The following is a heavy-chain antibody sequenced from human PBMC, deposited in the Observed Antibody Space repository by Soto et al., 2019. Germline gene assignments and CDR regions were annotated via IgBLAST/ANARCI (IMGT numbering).Heavy chain of an antibody. CDR3: ARSQGSSTSLEIYYYYYYGMDV. Sequence: QVQLVQSGAEVKKPGSSVKVSCKASGGTFGSYAISWVRQAPGQGLEWMGGIIPIPGTANYAQKFQGRVTIAADESTSTAYMELTIQRSEDTAVYYCARSQGSSTSLEIYYYYYYGMDVWGQGTTVTVSS. V-gene: IGHV1-69*01. CDR2: IIPIPGTA. J-gene: IGHJ6*02. D-gene: IGHD2-2*01. CDR1: GGTFGSYA.